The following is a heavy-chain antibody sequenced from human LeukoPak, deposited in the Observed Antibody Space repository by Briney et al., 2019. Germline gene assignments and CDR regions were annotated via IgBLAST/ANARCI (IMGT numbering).Heavy chain of an antibody. Sequence: ASVKVSCKASGYTFTGYYMHWVRQAPGQGLEWMGWINPNSGGTNYAQKFQGRVTMTRDTSISTAYMELSRLRSDDTAVYYCARDNVYGAAAGTIPDYWGQGTLVTVSS. CDR1: GYTFTGYY. D-gene: IGHD6-13*01. CDR2: INPNSGGT. CDR3: ARDNVYGAAAGTIPDY. V-gene: IGHV1-2*02. J-gene: IGHJ4*02.